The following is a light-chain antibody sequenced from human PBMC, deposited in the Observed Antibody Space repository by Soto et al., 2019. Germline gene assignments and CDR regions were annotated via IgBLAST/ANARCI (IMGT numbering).Light chain of an antibody. Sequence: DIQLTQSPSFLSASVGDRVTITCRASQGISSYLACYHQKPGKAPKLLIYAASTLQSWVSSRFSGSGSGTDFTLTTSSLQPDNFATDDSQQRNIYWYTFGHGNKVQIK. CDR3: QQRNIYWYT. V-gene: IGKV1-9*01. J-gene: IGKJ2*01. CDR1: QGISSY. CDR2: AAS.